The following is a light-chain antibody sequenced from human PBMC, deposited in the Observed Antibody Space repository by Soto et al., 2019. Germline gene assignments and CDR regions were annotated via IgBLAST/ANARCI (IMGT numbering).Light chain of an antibody. V-gene: IGKV2-28*01. CDR2: LSS. CDR1: QSLLHTNGHNY. Sequence: EIVMTQSPLSLPVTPGESASISCRSTQSLLHTNGHNYLDWYLQKAGQSPQLLIFLSSNRASGVPDRFRGSGSGTHFTLNISRVGAEDVGLYFFMQALQTPITFGGGTKVEIK. CDR3: MQALQTPIT. J-gene: IGKJ4*01.